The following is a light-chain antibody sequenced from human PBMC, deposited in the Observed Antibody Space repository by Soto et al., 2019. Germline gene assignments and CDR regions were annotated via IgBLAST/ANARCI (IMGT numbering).Light chain of an antibody. V-gene: IGKV1-5*01. Sequence: DGVSINRRGSQTTNTWLAWYQQKPGTAPKLLIYDASSLEGGVPSRFSASGSGTEFTLTISSLQPDDLATYYCQQYISYPYTFGQGTKVDIK. CDR2: DAS. CDR3: QQYISYPYT. CDR1: QTTNTW. J-gene: IGKJ2*01.